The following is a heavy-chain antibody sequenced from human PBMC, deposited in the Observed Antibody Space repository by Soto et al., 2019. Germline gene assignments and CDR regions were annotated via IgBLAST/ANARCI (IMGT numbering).Heavy chain of an antibody. CDR2: ISSSSSYI. CDR3: ARDMVGELLWFGELYSNYYYYGMDV. V-gene: IGHV3-21*01. CDR1: GFTFSSYS. D-gene: IGHD3-10*01. J-gene: IGHJ6*02. Sequence: GGSLRLSCAASGFTFSSYSMNWVRQAPGKGLEWVSSISSSSSYIYYADSVKGRFTISRDNAKNSLYLQMNSLRAEDTAVYYCARDMVGELLWFGELYSNYYYYGMDVWGQGTTVTVSS.